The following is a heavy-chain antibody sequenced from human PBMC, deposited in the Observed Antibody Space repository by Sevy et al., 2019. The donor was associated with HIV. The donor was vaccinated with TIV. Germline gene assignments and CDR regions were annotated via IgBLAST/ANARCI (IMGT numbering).Heavy chain of an antibody. Sequence: ASVKVSCKASGYTFSSCNMNWVRQAPGQGLEWMGWINTGTGDPTYVQGFTGRFVFSLDTSVSTAYLQINSLKAEDTGVYYCTRDRPNWGNDYWGQGTLVNVSS. CDR2: INTGTGDP. J-gene: IGHJ4*02. V-gene: IGHV7-4-1*02. D-gene: IGHD7-27*01. CDR1: GYTFSSCN. CDR3: TRDRPNWGNDY.